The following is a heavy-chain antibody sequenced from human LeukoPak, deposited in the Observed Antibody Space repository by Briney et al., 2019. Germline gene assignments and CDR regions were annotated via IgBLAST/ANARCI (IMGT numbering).Heavy chain of an antibody. J-gene: IGHJ5*02. V-gene: IGHV3-11*01. CDR3: ARDHHSGSYLGWFDP. CDR2: ISSGGSAI. D-gene: IGHD1-26*01. Sequence: GGSLRLSCAASGFTFSDYYMSWIRQTPGKGLEWLSYISSGGSAIYYADSVKGRSTISRDNAKNSLYLQMNSLRAEDTAVYYCARDHHSGSYLGWFDPWGQGTLVTVSS. CDR1: GFTFSDYY.